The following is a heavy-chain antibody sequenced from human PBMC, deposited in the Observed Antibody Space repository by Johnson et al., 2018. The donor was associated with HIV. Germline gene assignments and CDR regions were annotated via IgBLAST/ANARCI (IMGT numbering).Heavy chain of an antibody. J-gene: IGHJ3*02. Sequence: VQLVESGGGLVQPGGSLRLSCAASGFTFSSYAMSWVRQAPGKGLEWVSAISWDGGSTYYVDFVKGRFTISRDNSKNSLYLQMNSLRTEDTALYYCAKDLTRYSTSGDAFDIWGQGTMVTVSS. V-gene: IGHV3-43*02. D-gene: IGHD6-13*01. CDR1: GFTFSSYA. CDR2: ISWDGGST. CDR3: AKDLTRYSTSGDAFDI.